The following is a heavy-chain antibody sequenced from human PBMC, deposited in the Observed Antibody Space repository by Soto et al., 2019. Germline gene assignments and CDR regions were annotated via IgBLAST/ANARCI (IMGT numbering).Heavy chain of an antibody. D-gene: IGHD1-26*01. Sequence: ASVKVSCKAPRYTFTNYAIHWVRQAPGQRLEWMGWISGGNGNTYYSQHFQGRVTITRDTSASTAYMELSSLRSEDTAVYYCLSSGSDSFDYWGQGTLVTVSS. CDR3: LSSGSDSFDY. V-gene: IGHV1-3*01. CDR2: ISGGNGNT. CDR1: RYTFTNYA. J-gene: IGHJ4*02.